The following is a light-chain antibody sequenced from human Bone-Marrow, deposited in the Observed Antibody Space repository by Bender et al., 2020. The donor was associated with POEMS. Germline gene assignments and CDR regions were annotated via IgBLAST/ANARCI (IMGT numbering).Light chain of an antibody. Sequence: SYVLTQPPSVSVAPGQTARITCGGNSIGSKIVHWYQQKPGQAPVLVVYDDSDRPSGIPERFSGSNSGDTASLTISGLQAEDEADYYCCSYAGGGTFVFGGGTKLTVL. CDR2: DDS. CDR1: SIGSKI. V-gene: IGLV3-21*02. CDR3: CSYAGGGTFV. J-gene: IGLJ3*02.